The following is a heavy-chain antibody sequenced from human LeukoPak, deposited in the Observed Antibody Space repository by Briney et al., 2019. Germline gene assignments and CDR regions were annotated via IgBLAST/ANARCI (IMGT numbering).Heavy chain of an antibody. CDR1: GFTFINYA. Sequence: GGSLRLSCAASGFTFINYAMSWVRQTPGKGLEWVSTIGGSGSPKFYTDSVKGRFTISRDNSRNTLHLQMNSLSAEDSAIYYCVKDFDYWGQGTPVTVSS. J-gene: IGHJ4*02. V-gene: IGHV3-23*01. CDR2: IGGSGSPK. CDR3: VKDFDY.